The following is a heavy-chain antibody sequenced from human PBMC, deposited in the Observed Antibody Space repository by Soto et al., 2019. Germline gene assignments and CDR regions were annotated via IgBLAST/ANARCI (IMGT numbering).Heavy chain of an antibody. D-gene: IGHD2-21*02. Sequence: EVQLVESGGSLVKPGGSLRLTCAASGSTFSGYTMNWVRQAPGKGLEWVSSISRGSDYIFYADSVKGRFTISRDNARNTLYLQMSSLRAEDTAVYYCAKDSGCVDDACAYDPWGQGTLVTVS. J-gene: IGHJ5*02. CDR3: AKDSGCVDDACAYDP. CDR2: ISRGSDYI. CDR1: GSTFSGYT. V-gene: IGHV3-21*01.